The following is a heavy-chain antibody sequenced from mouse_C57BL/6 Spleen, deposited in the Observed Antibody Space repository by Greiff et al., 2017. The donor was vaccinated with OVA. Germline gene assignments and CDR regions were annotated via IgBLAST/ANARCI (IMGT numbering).Heavy chain of an antibody. CDR1: GYTFTSYW. J-gene: IGHJ1*03. Sequence: QVQLQQPGAELVKPGASVKLSCKASGYTFTSYWMQWVKQRPGQGLEWIGEIDPSDSYTNYNQKFKGKATLTVDTSSSTAYMQLSSLTSEDSVVYYCARYGGSSRYFDVWGTGTTVTVSS. V-gene: IGHV1-50*01. D-gene: IGHD1-1*01. CDR2: IDPSDSYT. CDR3: ARYGGSSRYFDV.